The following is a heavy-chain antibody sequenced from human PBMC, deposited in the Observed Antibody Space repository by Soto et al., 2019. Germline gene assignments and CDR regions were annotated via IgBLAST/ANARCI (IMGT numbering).Heavy chain of an antibody. CDR1: GFTFSSYA. J-gene: IGHJ2*01. V-gene: IGHV3-30-3*01. CDR3: ARVYYDSSGYYFGYFDL. D-gene: IGHD3-22*01. Sequence: PGGSLRLSCAASGFTFSSYAMHWVRQAPGKGLEWVAVISYDGSNKYYADSVKGRFTISRDNSKNTLYLQMNSLRAEDTAVYYCARVYYDSSGYYFGYFDLWGRGTLVTVSS. CDR2: ISYDGSNK.